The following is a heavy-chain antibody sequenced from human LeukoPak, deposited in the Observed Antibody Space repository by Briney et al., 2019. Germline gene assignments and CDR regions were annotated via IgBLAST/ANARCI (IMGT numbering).Heavy chain of an antibody. D-gene: IGHD2-15*01. CDR2: IYYSGST. CDR1: GGSISSYY. Sequence: SETLSLTCTVSGGSISSYYWNWIRQPPGKGLEWIGYIYYSGSTYYNPSLKSRVTISVDTSKNQFSLQLSSVTAADTAVYYCARGRYCSDGSCRSAGYFDYWGQGTLVTVSS. J-gene: IGHJ4*02. V-gene: IGHV4-59*08. CDR3: ARGRYCSDGSCRSAGYFDY.